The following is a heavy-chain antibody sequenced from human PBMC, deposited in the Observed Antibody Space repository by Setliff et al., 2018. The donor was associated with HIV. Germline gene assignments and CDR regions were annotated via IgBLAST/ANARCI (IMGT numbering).Heavy chain of an antibody. D-gene: IGHD2-2*01. J-gene: IGHJ5*02. Sequence: SVKVSCKASGGTFSSYAISWVRQAPGQGLEWMGRIIPIFGTSNYAQKFQGRVTITADTSTSTAYMELSSLTSEDTAVYYCARDWTYCGSPSRSSWVDPWGQGTLVTVSS. CDR2: IIPIFGTS. CDR1: GGTFSSYA. CDR3: ARDWTYCGSPSRSSWVDP. V-gene: IGHV1-69*06.